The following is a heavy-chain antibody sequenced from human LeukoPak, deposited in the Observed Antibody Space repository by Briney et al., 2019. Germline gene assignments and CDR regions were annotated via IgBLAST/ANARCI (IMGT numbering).Heavy chain of an antibody. CDR2: IIPILGIA. CDR1: GGTFSSYA. J-gene: IGHJ4*02. Sequence: SVKVSCKASGGTFSSYAISWVRQAPGQGLEWMGRIIPILGIANYAQKFQGRVTITADKSTSTAYMELSSLRSEDTAVYYCARGLSLIRGVIKANYFDYWGQGTLVTVSS. D-gene: IGHD3-10*01. CDR3: ARGLSLIRGVIKANYFDY. V-gene: IGHV1-69*04.